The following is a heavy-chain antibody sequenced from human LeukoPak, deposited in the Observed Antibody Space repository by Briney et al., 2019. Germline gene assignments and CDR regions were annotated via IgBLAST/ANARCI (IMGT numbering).Heavy chain of an antibody. D-gene: IGHD3-22*01. J-gene: IGHJ6*03. V-gene: IGHV3-30*04. CDR1: GFTFSSYA. Sequence: GGSLRLSCAASGFTFSSYAMHWVRQAPGKGLEWVAVISYDGSNKYYADSVKGRFTISRDNSKNTLYLQMNSLRAEDTAVYYCARRAYDSSGYSGRPVAYYMDVWGKGTTVTVSS. CDR3: ARRAYDSSGYSGRPVAYYMDV. CDR2: ISYDGSNK.